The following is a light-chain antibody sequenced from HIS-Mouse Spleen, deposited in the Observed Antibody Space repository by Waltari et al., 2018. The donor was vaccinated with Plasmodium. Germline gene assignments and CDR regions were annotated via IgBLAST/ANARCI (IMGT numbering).Light chain of an antibody. Sequence: QSALTQPRSVSGSPGQSVTISCTGTSSDVGGYNYVSWYQQHPGKAPKLSIYDVSKRPSGVPDRFSGSKSCNTASLTISVLQAEDEADYYCCSYAGSYTLVFGGGTKLTVL. CDR3: CSYAGSYTLV. CDR2: DVS. CDR1: SSDVGGYNY. J-gene: IGLJ2*01. V-gene: IGLV2-11*01.